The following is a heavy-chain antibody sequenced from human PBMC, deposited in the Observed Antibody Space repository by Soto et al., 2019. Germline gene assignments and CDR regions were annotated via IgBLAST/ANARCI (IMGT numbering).Heavy chain of an antibody. V-gene: IGHV3-33*01. CDR2: IWYDGSNK. CDR3: ARDAGIVGATTPQGHLTDY. D-gene: IGHD1-26*01. J-gene: IGHJ4*02. CDR1: GFTFSSYG. Sequence: PGGSLRLSCAASGFTFSSYGMHWVRQAPGKGLEWVAVIWYDGSNKYYADSVKGRFTISRGNSKNTLYLQMNSLRAEDTAVYYCARDAGIVGATTPQGHLTDYWGQGTLVTVSS.